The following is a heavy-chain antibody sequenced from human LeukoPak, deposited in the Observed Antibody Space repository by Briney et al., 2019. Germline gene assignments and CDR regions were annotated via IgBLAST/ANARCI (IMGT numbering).Heavy chain of an antibody. CDR1: GITLSNYG. Sequence: GSLRLSCVVSGITLSNYGMSWVRQAPGKGLEWVSGISERGGSTNYADSVKGRFTVSRDNSKNTLSLQMNSLRAEDTAVYYCAKGKDYYDSSGYYAPFDYWGQGTLVTVSS. CDR2: ISERGGST. V-gene: IGHV3-23*01. D-gene: IGHD3-22*01. CDR3: AKGKDYYDSSGYYAPFDY. J-gene: IGHJ4*02.